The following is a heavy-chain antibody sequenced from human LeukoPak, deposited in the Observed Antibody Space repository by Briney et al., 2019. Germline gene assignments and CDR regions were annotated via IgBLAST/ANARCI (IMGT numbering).Heavy chain of an antibody. CDR2: IYYSGST. CDR1: GDSVSSSNYY. D-gene: IGHD6-13*01. J-gene: IGHJ4*02. V-gene: IGHV4-39*01. CDR3: ARRPIAAAGGVSSDPPH. Sequence: SETLSLTCTVSGDSVSSSNYYWAWIRQPPGKGLEWIGNIYYSGSTYYNPSLKSRLTISVDTSKNQFSLKLSSVTAADTAVYYCARRPIAAAGGVSSDPPHWGQGTLVTVSS.